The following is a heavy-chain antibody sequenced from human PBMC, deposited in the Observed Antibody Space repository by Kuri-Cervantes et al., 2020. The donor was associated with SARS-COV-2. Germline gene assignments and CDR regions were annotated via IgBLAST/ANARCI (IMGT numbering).Heavy chain of an antibody. D-gene: IGHD2-15*01. V-gene: IGHV3-21*01. J-gene: IGHJ6*02. CDR3: ARDRLVVAATSGMDV. CDR2: ISSSSSYI. CDR1: GFTVSSNY. Sequence: GESLKISCAASGFTVSSNYMSWVRQAPGKGLERVSSISSSSSYIYYADSVKGRFTISRDNAKNSLYLQMNSLRAEDTAVYYCARDRLVVAATSGMDVWGQGNTV.